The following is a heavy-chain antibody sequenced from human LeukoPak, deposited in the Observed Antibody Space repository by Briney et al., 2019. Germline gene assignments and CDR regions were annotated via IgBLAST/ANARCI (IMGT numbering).Heavy chain of an antibody. CDR1: GISFSNYP. J-gene: IGHJ6*02. V-gene: IGHV3-23*01. CDR2: ISGSGGSS. D-gene: IGHD2-21*02. CDR3: AKGGDPNYYYYYGLDV. Sequence: GGSLRLSCAASGISFSNYPMTWVRQAPGKGLEWVSAISGSGGSSYYADSVRGRFTISRDNSKNRLYLQMNSLRAEDTAVYYCAKGGDPNYYYYYGLDVWGQGTTVTVSS.